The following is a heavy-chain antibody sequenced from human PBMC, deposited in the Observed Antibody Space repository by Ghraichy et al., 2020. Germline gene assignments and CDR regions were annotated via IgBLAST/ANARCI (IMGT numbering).Heavy chain of an antibody. CDR3: AGDSSTRRRGVYYYYYGMDV. Sequence: GGSLRLSCAASGFTFSSYSMNWVRQAPGKGLEWVSSISSSSSYIYYADSVKGRFTISRDNAKNSLYLQMNSLRAEDTAVYYCAGDSSTRRRGVYYYYYGMDVGGQGTTVTVSS. J-gene: IGHJ6*02. CDR1: GFTFSSYS. CDR2: ISSSSSYI. D-gene: IGHD2-2*01. V-gene: IGHV3-21*01.